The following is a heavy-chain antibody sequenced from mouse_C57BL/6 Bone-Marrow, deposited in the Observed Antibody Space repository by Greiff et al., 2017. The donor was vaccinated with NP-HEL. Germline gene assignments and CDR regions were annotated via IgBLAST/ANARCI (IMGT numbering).Heavy chain of an antibody. CDR2: IDPSDSYT. CDR3: ANYGRSYFDY. D-gene: IGHD1-1*02. Sequence: QVQLQQPGAELVRPGTSVKLSCKASGYTFTSYWMHWVKQRPGQGLEWIGVIDPSDSYTNYNQKFKGKAPLTVDTSSSTAYMQLSSLTSEDSAVYYCANYGRSYFDYWGQGTTLTVSS. V-gene: IGHV1-59*01. J-gene: IGHJ2*01. CDR1: GYTFTSYW.